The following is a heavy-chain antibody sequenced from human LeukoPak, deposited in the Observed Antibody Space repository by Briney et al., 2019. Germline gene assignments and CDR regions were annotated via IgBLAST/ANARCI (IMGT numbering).Heavy chain of an antibody. CDR2: INPNSGGT. D-gene: IGHD3-22*01. V-gene: IGHV1-2*02. J-gene: IGHJ3*02. Sequence: ASVKVSCKASGYTFTSYYMHWVRQAPGQGLEWMGWINPNSGGTNYAQKFQGRVTMTRDTSISTAYMELSRLRSDDTAVYYCAGTYYYDSSGYWLAFDIWGQGTMVTVSS. CDR3: AGTYYYDSSGYWLAFDI. CDR1: GYTFTSYY.